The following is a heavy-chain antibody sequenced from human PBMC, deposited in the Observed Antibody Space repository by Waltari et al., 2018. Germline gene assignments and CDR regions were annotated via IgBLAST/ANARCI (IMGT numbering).Heavy chain of an antibody. CDR3: AIIPARATEAFDI. CDR2: INPSGGST. CDR1: GYTFTSYY. Sequence: QVQLVQSGAEVKKPGASVKVSCKASGYTFTSYYMHWVRQAPGQGLEWMGIINPSGGSTSYAQKFQGRVTMTRDTSTSTVYMELSSLRSEDTAVYYCAIIPARATEAFDIWGQGTMVTVSS. V-gene: IGHV1-46*01. J-gene: IGHJ3*02. D-gene: IGHD1-26*01.